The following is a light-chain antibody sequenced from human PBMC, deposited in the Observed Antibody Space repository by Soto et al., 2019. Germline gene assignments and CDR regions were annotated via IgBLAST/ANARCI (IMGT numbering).Light chain of an antibody. CDR3: QQYNSYSWT. V-gene: IGKV1-5*03. CDR2: KAS. J-gene: IGKJ1*01. CDR1: QSISSW. Sequence: STLSASVGDRVTITCRASQSISSWLAWYQQKPGKAPKLLIYKASSLESGVPSRFSGSGSGTEFTLTISSLQPDDFATYYCQQYNSYSWTFGQGTKVDI.